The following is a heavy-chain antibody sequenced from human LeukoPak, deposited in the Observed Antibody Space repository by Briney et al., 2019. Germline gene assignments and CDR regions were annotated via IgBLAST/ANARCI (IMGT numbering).Heavy chain of an antibody. CDR3: ARGPDVVLVSHWSFCDY. V-gene: IGHV3-64*01. CDR2: ISSSGGST. D-gene: IGHD2-8*02. J-gene: IGHJ4*02. CDR1: GFTFSSYA. Sequence: GGSLRLSCAASGFTFSSYAMHWVRQVPGKGLEYVSAISSSGGSTYYANSVKGRFTISRDNSKNTLYLQMGSLRTEDMAIYYCARGPDVVLVSHWSFCDYWGQGTLVTVSS.